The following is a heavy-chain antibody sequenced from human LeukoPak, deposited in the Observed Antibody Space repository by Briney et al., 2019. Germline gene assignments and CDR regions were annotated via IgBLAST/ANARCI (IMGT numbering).Heavy chain of an antibody. J-gene: IGHJ6*02. CDR1: GFTFGSHA. V-gene: IGHV3-66*01. CDR3: ARDSVPWNDYGKSYYGMDV. CDR2: IYSGGST. D-gene: IGHD4-17*01. Sequence: GGSLRLSCEASGFTFGSHAMYWVRQAPGKGLEWVSVIYSGGSTYYADSVKGRFTISRDNSKNTLYLQMNSLRAEDTAVYYCARDSVPWNDYGKSYYGMDVWGQGTTVTVSS.